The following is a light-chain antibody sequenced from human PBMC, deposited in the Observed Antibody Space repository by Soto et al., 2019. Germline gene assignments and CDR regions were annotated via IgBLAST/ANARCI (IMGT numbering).Light chain of an antibody. CDR3: QQYDNWPGLT. V-gene: IGKV3-15*01. CDR2: GAS. CDR1: QSVRSN. J-gene: IGKJ4*01. Sequence: EIVMTQSPATLSVSPGERATLSCRASQSVRSNLAWYQQKPGQAPRLLIYGASTRATGIPARFSGSGSGTEFSLTIGSRQSEDFAVYYCQQYDNWPGLTFGGGTKVESK.